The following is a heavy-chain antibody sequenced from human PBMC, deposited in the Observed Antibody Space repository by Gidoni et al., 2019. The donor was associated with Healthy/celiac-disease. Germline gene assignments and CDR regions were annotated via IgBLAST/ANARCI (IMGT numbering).Heavy chain of an antibody. D-gene: IGHD4-17*01. CDR2: ISWNSGSI. V-gene: IGHV3-9*01. CDR3: AKAHDYGDYEYFDY. Sequence: GFTFDDYAMHWVRQAPGKGLEWVSGISWNSGSIGYADSVKGRFTISRDNAKNSLYLQMYSLRAEDTALYYCAKAHDYGDYEYFDYWGQGTLVTVSS. CDR1: GFTFDDYA. J-gene: IGHJ4*02.